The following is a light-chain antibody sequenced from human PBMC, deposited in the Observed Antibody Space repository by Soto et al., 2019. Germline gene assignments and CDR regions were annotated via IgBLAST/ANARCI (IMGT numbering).Light chain of an antibody. CDR1: SGHSTYI. CDR2: LEGSGSY. J-gene: IGLJ2*01. Sequence: QLVLTQSSSASASLGSSVKLTCTLSSGHSTYIIAWHQQQPGKAPRYLMKLEGSGSYNKGSGIPARFSGSSSGADRYLTISNLQFEDEADYYCETWDTNVVVFGGGTKLTVL. V-gene: IGLV4-60*02. CDR3: ETWDTNVVV.